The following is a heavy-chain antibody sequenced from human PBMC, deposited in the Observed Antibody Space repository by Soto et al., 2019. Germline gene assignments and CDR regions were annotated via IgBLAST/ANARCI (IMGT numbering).Heavy chain of an antibody. D-gene: IGHD2-8*02. Sequence: QVQLEQSGPGLVKPSQTLSLTCNISGGSITSVNHYWSWIRQSPGVGLEWIGYIFDSGTTHYNPALKGRLTIAGDTSQTQFSLTIHSVTVADTAVYYCAREVAGTGAFDYWGQGTLVTVSS. CDR1: GGSITSVNHY. V-gene: IGHV4-31*02. CDR3: AREVAGTGAFDY. J-gene: IGHJ4*02. CDR2: IFDSGTT.